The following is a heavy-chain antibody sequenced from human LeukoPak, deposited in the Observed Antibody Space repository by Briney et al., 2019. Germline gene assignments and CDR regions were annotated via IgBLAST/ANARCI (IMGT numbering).Heavy chain of an antibody. CDR2: IRGSDGST. D-gene: IGHD4-17*01. CDR1: GFPFSTYA. CDR3: AKDVYGDYGGLDY. Sequence: GGSLRLSCAASGFPFSTYAMSWVRQPPGKGLEWVSSIRGSDGSTYYADSVKGRFAISRDNSKNTLYLQMNSLRAEDTAVYYCAKDVYGDYGGLDYWGQGTLVTVSS. V-gene: IGHV3-23*01. J-gene: IGHJ4*02.